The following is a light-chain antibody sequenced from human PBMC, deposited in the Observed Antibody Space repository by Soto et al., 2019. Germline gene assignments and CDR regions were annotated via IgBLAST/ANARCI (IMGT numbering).Light chain of an antibody. V-gene: IGLV2-14*01. Sequence: QSALTQPASVSGSPGQSITISCTGTSRDIGFYNYVSWYQQHPGKAPKLIIYEVAKRPSGVSSRFSGSKSGTSASLAISGLQSEDEADYYCAAWDDSLNSWVFGGGTKLTVL. CDR3: AAWDDSLNSWV. CDR1: SRDIGFYNY. CDR2: EVA. J-gene: IGLJ3*02.